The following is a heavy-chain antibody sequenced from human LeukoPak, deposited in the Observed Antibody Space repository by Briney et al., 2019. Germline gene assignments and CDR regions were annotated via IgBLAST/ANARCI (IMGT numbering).Heavy chain of an antibody. CDR1: GFTFSSYS. J-gene: IGHJ4*02. Sequence: GGSLRLSCAAPGFTFSSYSMNWVRQAPGKGLEWVSSISSSSSYIYYADSVKGRFTISRDNAKNSLYLQMNSLSAEDTAVYYCAREGGSSGWYLDYWGQGTLVTVSS. V-gene: IGHV3-21*01. D-gene: IGHD6-19*01. CDR3: AREGGSSGWYLDY. CDR2: ISSSSSYI.